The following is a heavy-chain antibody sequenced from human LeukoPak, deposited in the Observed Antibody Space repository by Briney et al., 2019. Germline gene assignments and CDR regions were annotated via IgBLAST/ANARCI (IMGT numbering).Heavy chain of an antibody. CDR1: GFTFSSYW. D-gene: IGHD3-3*01. V-gene: IGHV3-7*01. J-gene: IGHJ4*02. CDR2: IKQDGSEK. Sequence: GGSLRLSCAASGFTFSSYWMSWVRQAPGKGLEWVANIKQDGSEKYYVDSVKGRFTISRDNAKNSLCLQMNSLRAEDTAVYYCASGFAAYYDFWSGSYWGQGTLVTVSS. CDR3: ASGFAAYYDFWSGSY.